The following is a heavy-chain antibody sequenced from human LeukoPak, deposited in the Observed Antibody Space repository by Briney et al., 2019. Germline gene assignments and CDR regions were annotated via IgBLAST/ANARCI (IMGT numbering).Heavy chain of an antibody. Sequence: GGSLRLSCAASGFTFSSYEMNWVRQAPGKGLEWVSYISSSGSTIYYADSVKGRFTISRDNAKNSLYLQMNSLRAEDTAVYYCARALTSIVVVPAARGDYYGMDVWGQGTTVTVSS. CDR2: ISSSGSTI. V-gene: IGHV3-48*03. J-gene: IGHJ6*02. CDR3: ARALTSIVVVPAARGDYYGMDV. D-gene: IGHD2-2*01. CDR1: GFTFSSYE.